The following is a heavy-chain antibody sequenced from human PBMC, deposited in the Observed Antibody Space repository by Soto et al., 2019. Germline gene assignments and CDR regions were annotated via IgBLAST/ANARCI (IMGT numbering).Heavy chain of an antibody. CDR1: GYTFTGYY. J-gene: IGHJ6*02. CDR3: ASSSSRSGYGMDV. V-gene: IGHV1-69*02. CDR2: IIPILGIA. D-gene: IGHD6-13*01. Sequence: SVKVSCKASGYTFTGYYMHWVRQAPGQGLEWMGRIIPILGIANYAQKFQGRVTITADKSTSTAYMELSSLRSEDTAVYYCASSSSRSGYGMDVWGQGTTVTVSS.